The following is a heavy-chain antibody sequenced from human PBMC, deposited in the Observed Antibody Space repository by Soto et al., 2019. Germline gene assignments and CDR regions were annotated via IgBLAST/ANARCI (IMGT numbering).Heavy chain of an antibody. V-gene: IGHV4-4*02. Sequence: SETLSLTCAVSGGSISSSNWWSWVRQPPGKGLEWIGEIYHSGSTNYNPSLKSRVTISVDKSKNQFSLKLSSVTAADTAVYYCARDRLAVAGQSGDSDYWGQGTLVTVSS. CDR3: ARDRLAVAGQSGDSDY. J-gene: IGHJ4*02. D-gene: IGHD6-19*01. CDR1: GGSISSSNW. CDR2: IYHSGST.